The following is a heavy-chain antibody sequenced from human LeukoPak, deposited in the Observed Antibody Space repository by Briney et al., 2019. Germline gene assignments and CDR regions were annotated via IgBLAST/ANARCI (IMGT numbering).Heavy chain of an antibody. CDR1: GFTFNNYA. J-gene: IGHJ4*02. D-gene: IGHD2/OR15-2a*01. V-gene: IGHV3-23*01. CDR3: AKCLGISRTLFDY. Sequence: PGGSLRLSCAASGFTFNNYAMGWVRQAPAKGLEWVSGVSADGGSTYYADSVKGRFTISRDTSKNTLYLQVNSLRADDTAVYYCAKCLGISRTLFDYWGQRTLVTVSS. CDR2: VSADGGST.